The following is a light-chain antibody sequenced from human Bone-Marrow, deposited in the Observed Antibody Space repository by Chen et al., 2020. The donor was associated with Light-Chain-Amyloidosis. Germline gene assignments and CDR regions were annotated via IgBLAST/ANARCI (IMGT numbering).Light chain of an antibody. CDR1: SGSIAGNY. CDR3: ESSHSDNHV. CDR2: EDK. V-gene: IGLV6-57*03. J-gene: IGLJ2*01. Sequence: NFMLTQPHSVSESPGSTVTMSCTRSSGSIAGNYVHWYQQRPGSAPTIVIYEDKHRPSGVPDRFSWSLDGASNSTCLAITGLRAEDEDDYLCESSHSDNHVLGGGTK.